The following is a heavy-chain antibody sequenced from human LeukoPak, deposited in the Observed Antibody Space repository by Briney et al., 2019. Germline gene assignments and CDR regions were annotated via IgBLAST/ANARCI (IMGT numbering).Heavy chain of an antibody. Sequence: KSGGSLRLSCAASGFTFSNAWMSWVRQAPGKGLEWVGRIKSKTDGGTTDYAAPVKGRFTISRDDSKNTLYLQMNSLKTEDTAVYYCTTSALYDSPLDFDYWGQGTLVTVSS. V-gene: IGHV3-15*01. CDR3: TTSALYDSPLDFDY. CDR1: GFTFSNAW. D-gene: IGHD3-22*01. J-gene: IGHJ4*02. CDR2: IKSKTDGGTT.